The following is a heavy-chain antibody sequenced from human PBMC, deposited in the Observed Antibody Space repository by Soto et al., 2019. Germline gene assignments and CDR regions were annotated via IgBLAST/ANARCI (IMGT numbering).Heavy chain of an antibody. CDR1: GNTVPNYA. Sequence: ASENVSCKASGNTVPNYAIHWVRQAPGQRLEWMGWINGGNGNTYYSEHFQGRVTFTGDTSAGTVYMQLSSLTSEDTAVYYCARDDSGFSGSHYIDYFNCWG. D-gene: IGHD1-26*01. CDR2: INGGNGNT. V-gene: IGHV1-3*01. J-gene: IGHJ4*01. CDR3: ARDDSGFSGSHYIDYFNC.